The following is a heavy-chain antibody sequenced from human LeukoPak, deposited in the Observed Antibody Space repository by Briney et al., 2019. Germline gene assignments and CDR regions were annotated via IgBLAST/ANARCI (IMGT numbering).Heavy chain of an antibody. CDR3: ARNRGDPSYFDY. J-gene: IGHJ4*02. D-gene: IGHD4-17*01. CDR2: ISYDGSNK. V-gene: IGHV3-30-3*01. Sequence: PGGSLRLSCVASGFTFSDYSMSWIRQAPGKGLEWVAVISYDGSNKYYADSVKGRFTISRDNSKNTLYLQMNSLRAEDTTVYYCARNRGDPSYFDYWGQGTLVTVSS. CDR1: GFTFSDYS.